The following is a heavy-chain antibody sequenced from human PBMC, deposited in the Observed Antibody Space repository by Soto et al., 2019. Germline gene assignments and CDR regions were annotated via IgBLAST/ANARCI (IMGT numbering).Heavy chain of an antibody. D-gene: IGHD2-15*01. J-gene: IGHJ6*02. Sequence: SETLSLTCTVSGGSISSYYWSWIRQPPGKGLEWIGYIYSSGSTNYNPSLKSRVTISVDTSKNQFSLKLSSVTPADTAVYYCARAEVSGGGRPVYYYSDMDVWGQGTTVTVSS. V-gene: IGHV4-59*01. CDR2: IYSSGST. CDR1: GGSISSYY. CDR3: ARAEVSGGGRPVYYYSDMDV.